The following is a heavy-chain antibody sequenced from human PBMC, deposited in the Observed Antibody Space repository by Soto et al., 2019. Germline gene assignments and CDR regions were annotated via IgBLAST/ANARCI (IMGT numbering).Heavy chain of an antibody. D-gene: IGHD1-20*01. CDR2: IKSKTDGGTT. V-gene: IGHV3-15*01. CDR3: TTDLNNWNPPGSY. J-gene: IGHJ4*02. Sequence: LRLSCAASGFTFSNAWIGWVRQSPWKGLEWVGRIKSKTDGGTTDYAAPVKGRFTISRDDSKNTLYLQMNSLKTEDTAVYYCTTDLNNWNPPGSYWGQGTLVTVSS. CDR1: GFTFSNAW.